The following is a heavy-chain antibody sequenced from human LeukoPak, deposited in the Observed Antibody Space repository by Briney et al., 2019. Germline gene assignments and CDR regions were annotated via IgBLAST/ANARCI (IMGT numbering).Heavy chain of an antibody. Sequence: GGSLRLSCTASGFTFGNYAMSWFRQAPGKGLEWIGSIRSKGDGGTTEYAASVKGRFVISREDSKSIAYLQMDSLESEDTAVYYCARGGYQFEHWGQGTLVTVPS. V-gene: IGHV3-49*03. CDR3: ARGGYQFEH. CDR1: GFTFGNYA. D-gene: IGHD3-16*02. CDR2: IRSKGDGGTT. J-gene: IGHJ1*01.